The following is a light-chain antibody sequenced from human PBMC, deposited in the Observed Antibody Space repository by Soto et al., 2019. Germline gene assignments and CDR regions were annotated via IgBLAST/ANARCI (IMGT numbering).Light chain of an antibody. CDR3: SSYTGSSTIVV. V-gene: IGLV2-14*01. Sequence: QSALTQPASVSGSPGQSITISCTGTSSDVGGYNYVCWYQQHPGKAPKLMIYEVSNRPSGVSNRFSGSKSGDTTSLTISGRQADDEADYYCSSYTGSSTIVVFGGGTKLTVL. CDR1: SSDVGGYNY. J-gene: IGLJ2*01. CDR2: EVS.